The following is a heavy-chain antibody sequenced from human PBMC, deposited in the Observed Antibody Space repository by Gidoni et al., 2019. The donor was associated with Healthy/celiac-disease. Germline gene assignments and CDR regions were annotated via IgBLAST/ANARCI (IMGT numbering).Heavy chain of an antibody. D-gene: IGHD2-21*01. CDR1: GFTFSSYG. CDR2: IWYDGSNK. V-gene: IGHV3-33*01. Sequence: QVQLVESGGGVVQPGRSLRLSCAASGFTFSSYGMHWVRQAPGKGLEWVAVIWYDGSNKYYADSVKGRFTISRDNSKNTLYLQMNSLRAEDTAVYYCARDESVVVIAPGYWGQGTLVTVSS. J-gene: IGHJ4*02. CDR3: ARDESVVVIAPGY.